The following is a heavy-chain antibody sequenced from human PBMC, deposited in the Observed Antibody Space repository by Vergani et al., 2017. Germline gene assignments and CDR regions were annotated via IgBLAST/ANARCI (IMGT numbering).Heavy chain of an antibody. D-gene: IGHD3-3*01. Sequence: QVQLQESGPGLVKPSQTLSLTCTVSGGSISSGGYYWSWIRQHPGKGLEWIGYIYYSGSTYYNPSLKSRVTISVDTSKNQFSLKLSSVTAADTAVYYCASARSQGGSGSRYYYYYYYMDVWGKGTTVTVSS. CDR1: GGSISSGGYY. CDR2: IYYSGST. V-gene: IGHV4-31*03. J-gene: IGHJ6*03. CDR3: ASARSQGGSGSRYYYYYYYMDV.